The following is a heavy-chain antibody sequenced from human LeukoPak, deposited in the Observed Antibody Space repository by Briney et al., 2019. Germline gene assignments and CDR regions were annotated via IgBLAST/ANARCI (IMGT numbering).Heavy chain of an antibody. CDR2: ISYDGSNK. V-gene: IGHV3-30*18. D-gene: IGHD3-10*01. CDR3: AKGLLWFGELFQKELYFNY. Sequence: TGGSLRLSCAASGFTFSSYGMHWVRQAPGKGLEWVAVISYDGSNKYYADSVKGRFTISRDNSKNTLCLQMNSLRAEDTAVYYCAKGLLWFGELFQKELYFNYWGQGTLVTVSS. CDR1: GFTFSSYG. J-gene: IGHJ4*02.